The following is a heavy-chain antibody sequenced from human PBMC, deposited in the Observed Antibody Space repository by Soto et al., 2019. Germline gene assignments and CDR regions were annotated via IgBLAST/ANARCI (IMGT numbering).Heavy chain of an antibody. CDR2: IYYSGST. Sequence: SETLSLTCTVSGGSISSYYWSWIRQPPGKGLEWIGYIYYSGSTNYNPSLKSRVTISVDTSKNQFSLKLSSVTAADTAVYYCASTASNDYGDLSFDYWGQGTLVTVSS. J-gene: IGHJ4*02. CDR3: ASTASNDYGDLSFDY. D-gene: IGHD4-17*01. CDR1: GGSISSYY. V-gene: IGHV4-59*08.